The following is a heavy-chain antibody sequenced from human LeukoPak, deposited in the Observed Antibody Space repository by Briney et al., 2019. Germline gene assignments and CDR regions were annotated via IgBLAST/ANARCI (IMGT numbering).Heavy chain of an antibody. D-gene: IGHD3-3*01. Sequence: GASVKVSCKASGGTFSSYAISWVRQAPGQGLEWMGRIIPILGIANYAQKFQGRVTITADKSTSTAYMELSSLRSEDTAVYYCAKDREPSWLEWLLIVDYWGQGTLVTVSS. CDR2: IIPILGIA. V-gene: IGHV1-69*04. J-gene: IGHJ4*02. CDR3: AKDREPSWLEWLLIVDY. CDR1: GGTFSSYA.